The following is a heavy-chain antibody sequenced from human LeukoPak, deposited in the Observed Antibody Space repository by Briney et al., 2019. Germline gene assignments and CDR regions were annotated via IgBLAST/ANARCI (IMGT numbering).Heavy chain of an antibody. J-gene: IGHJ4*02. CDR1: GFTFSSYS. V-gene: IGHV3-21*01. CDR2: ISSTSTYI. D-gene: IGHD6-13*01. Sequence: GGSLRLSCAASGFTFSSYSMNWVRQAPGKGLEWVSSISSTSTYIYYADSVKGRFTISRDNAKNSLYLQMNSLRAEDTAVYYCARVAEAAAFDYWGQGTLVTASS. CDR3: ARVAEAAAFDY.